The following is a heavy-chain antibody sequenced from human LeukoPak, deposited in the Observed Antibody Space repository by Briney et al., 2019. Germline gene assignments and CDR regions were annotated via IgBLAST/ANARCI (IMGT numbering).Heavy chain of an antibody. Sequence: SETLSLTCTVSGGSISSYYWSWIRQPPGKGLEWIGYIYYSGSTNYNPSPKSRVTISVDTSKNQFSLKLSSVTAADTAVYYCARSDKVGATMSFDYWGQGTLVTVSS. CDR1: GGSISSYY. CDR2: IYYSGST. V-gene: IGHV4-59*08. D-gene: IGHD1-26*01. CDR3: ARSDKVGATMSFDY. J-gene: IGHJ4*02.